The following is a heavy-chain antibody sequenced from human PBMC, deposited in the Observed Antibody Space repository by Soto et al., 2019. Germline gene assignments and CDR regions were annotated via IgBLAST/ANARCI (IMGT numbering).Heavy chain of an antibody. CDR2: IYYSGTT. Sequence: PSETLSLTCTVSGGSISSGDYYWSWIRQPPGKGLEWIGFIYYSGTTYYNPSLKSRATISLDTSKNQFSLKLSSVTAADTAVYYXARESGGGTGGNNWFDPWGQGTLVTVSS. J-gene: IGHJ5*02. CDR3: ARESGGGTGGNNWFDP. V-gene: IGHV4-30-4*01. D-gene: IGHD2-15*01. CDR1: GGSISSGDYY.